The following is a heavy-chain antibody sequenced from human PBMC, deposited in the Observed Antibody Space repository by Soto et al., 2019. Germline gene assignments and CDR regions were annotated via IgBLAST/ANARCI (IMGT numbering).Heavy chain of an antibody. CDR1: GGSISSSNW. V-gene: IGHV4-4*02. D-gene: IGHD3-10*01. J-gene: IGHJ3*01. CDR3: ARVWGGAFDF. CDR2: IYYSGST. Sequence: SEILSLTCAVSGGSISSSNWWSWVRQPPGKGLEWIGEIYYSGSTNYNPSLKSRVTISVDTSKNQFSLKLSSVTAADTDVYYCARVWGGAFDFWGQGTMVTVSS.